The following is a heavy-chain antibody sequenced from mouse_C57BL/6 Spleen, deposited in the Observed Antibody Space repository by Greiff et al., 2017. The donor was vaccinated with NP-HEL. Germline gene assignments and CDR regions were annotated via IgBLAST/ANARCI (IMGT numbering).Heavy chain of an antibody. V-gene: IGHV1-81*01. CDR3: ARVGTTVVW. D-gene: IGHD1-1*01. CDR2: IYPRSGNT. CDR1: GYTFTSYG. J-gene: IGHJ2*01. Sequence: QVQLQQSGAELARPGASVKLSCKASGYTFTSYGISWVKQRTGQGLEWIGEIYPRSGNTYYNEKFKGKATLTADKSSSTAYMELRSLTSEDSAVYFCARVGTTVVWGGQGTTLTVSS.